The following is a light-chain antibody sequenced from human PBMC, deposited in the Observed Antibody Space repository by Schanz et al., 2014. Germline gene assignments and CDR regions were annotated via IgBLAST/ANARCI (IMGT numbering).Light chain of an antibody. CDR2: EVS. V-gene: IGLV2-8*01. CDR1: SSDVGNYNF. CDR3: CSYAGSYTYV. J-gene: IGLJ2*01. Sequence: QSVLTQPPSASGSPGQSVTISCTGTSSDVGNYNFVSWYQHHPGKAPKLMIYEVSKRPSGVPDRFSGSKSGNTASLTISGLQAEDEADYHCCSYAGSYTYVFGGGTKLTVL.